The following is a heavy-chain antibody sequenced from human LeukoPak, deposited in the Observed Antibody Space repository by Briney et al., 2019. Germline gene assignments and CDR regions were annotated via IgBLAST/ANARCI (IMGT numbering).Heavy chain of an antibody. V-gene: IGHV6-1*01. CDR1: GDSVSSNSAA. Sequence: SQTLSLTCAISGDSVSSNSAAWNWIRQSPSRGLEWLGRTYYRSKWYNDYAVSVKSRITINPDTSKNQFSLQLNSVTPEDTAVYYCARSAFGYHYYDSSGYYYDPRFDYWGQGTLVTVSS. J-gene: IGHJ4*02. CDR3: ARSAFGYHYYDSSGYYYDPRFDY. CDR2: TYYRSKWYN. D-gene: IGHD3-22*01.